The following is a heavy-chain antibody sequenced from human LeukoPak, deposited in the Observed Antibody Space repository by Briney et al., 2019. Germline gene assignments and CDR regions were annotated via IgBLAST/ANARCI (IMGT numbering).Heavy chain of an antibody. CDR3: ARDTSLYYYDSSGYYGN. V-gene: IGHV3-7*01. CDR1: GFTFSNYA. CDR2: IKQDGSEK. Sequence: GGSLRLSCAASGFTFSNYAMNWVRQAPGKGLEWVANIKQDGSEKYYVDSVKGRFAISRDNAKNSLYLQMNSLRAEDTAVYYCARDTSLYYYDSSGYYGNWGQGTLVTVSS. D-gene: IGHD3-22*01. J-gene: IGHJ4*02.